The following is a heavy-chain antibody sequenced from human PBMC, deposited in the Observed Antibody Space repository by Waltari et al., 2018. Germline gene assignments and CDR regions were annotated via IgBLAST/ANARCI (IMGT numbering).Heavy chain of an antibody. Sequence: QVQLVQSGAEVKKPGASVKVSCKASGYTFTSYDINWVRQATGQGLEWMGWMKPNSCNTGYAQKFQCRVTMTRNTSISTAYMALSSLRSEDTAVYYCARFRYYYGSVRTPAAFDIWGQGTMVTVSS. J-gene: IGHJ3*02. D-gene: IGHD3-10*01. V-gene: IGHV1-8*01. CDR1: GYTFTSYD. CDR3: ARFRYYYGSVRTPAAFDI. CDR2: MKPNSCNT.